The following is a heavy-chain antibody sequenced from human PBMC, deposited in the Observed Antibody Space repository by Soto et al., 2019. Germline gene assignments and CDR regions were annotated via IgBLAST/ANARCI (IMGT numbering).Heavy chain of an antibody. V-gene: IGHV3-30-3*01. Sequence: GGSLRLSCAASGFTFSSYAMHWVRQAPGKGLEWVAVISYDGSNKYYADSVKGRFTISRDNSKNTLYLQMNSLRAEDTAVYYCARATNTRIVGLFDYWGQGTLVTVSS. CDR1: GFTFSSYA. J-gene: IGHJ4*02. CDR2: ISYDGSNK. D-gene: IGHD1-26*01. CDR3: ARATNTRIVGLFDY.